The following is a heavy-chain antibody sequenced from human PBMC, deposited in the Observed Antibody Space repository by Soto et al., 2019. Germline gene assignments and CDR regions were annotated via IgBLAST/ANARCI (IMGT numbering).Heavy chain of an antibody. V-gene: IGHV1-18*04. Sequence: ASVKVSCKASGYTFTDYAITWVRQAPGQGLEWMGWISTYNGNTDYAQKFQGRVTLTRDTSTSTASMELKSLESDDAAMYYCARKRLTAGGVFVQLDSWGQEPLVTVSS. CDR1: GYTFTDYA. CDR3: ARKRLTAGGVFVQLDS. J-gene: IGHJ4*02. D-gene: IGHD6-13*01. CDR2: ISTYNGNT.